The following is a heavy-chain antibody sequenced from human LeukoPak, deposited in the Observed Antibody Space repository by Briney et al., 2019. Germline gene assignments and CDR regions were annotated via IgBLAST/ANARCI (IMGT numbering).Heavy chain of an antibody. Sequence: SETLSLTCTVSGGSMSSSDYYWGWVRQPPGKALEWIGSIFYSGAAHCNPSLKSRVTISVDTSNNQFSLMLSSVTAADTAVYYCARRIANRNWFDPWGQGTLVTVSS. CDR1: GGSMSSSDYY. CDR2: IFYSGAA. V-gene: IGHV4-39*01. D-gene: IGHD1/OR15-1a*01. CDR3: ARRIANRNWFDP. J-gene: IGHJ5*02.